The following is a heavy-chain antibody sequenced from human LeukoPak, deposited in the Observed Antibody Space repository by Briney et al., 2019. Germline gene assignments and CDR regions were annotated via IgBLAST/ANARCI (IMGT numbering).Heavy chain of an antibody. J-gene: IGHJ4*02. D-gene: IGHD3-22*01. CDR2: IYYSGST. Sequence: SETLSLTCAVYGGSFSGYYWSWIRQPPGKGLEWIGYIYYSGSTNYNPSLKSRVTISVDTSKNQFSLKLSSVTAADTAVYYCARTVVVTGFDYWGQGTLVTVSS. CDR1: GGSFSGYY. V-gene: IGHV4-59*01. CDR3: ARTVVVTGFDY.